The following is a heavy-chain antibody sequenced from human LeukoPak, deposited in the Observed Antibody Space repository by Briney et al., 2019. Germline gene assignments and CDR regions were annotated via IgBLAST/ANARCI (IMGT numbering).Heavy chain of an antibody. J-gene: IGHJ4*02. CDR1: GFTFSSYS. CDR3: ARGVWCSSTSCPYIFDY. V-gene: IGHV3-21*01. Sequence: AGGSLRLSCAASGFTFSSYSMNWVRQAPGKGLEWVSSISSSSSYIYYADSVKGRFTISRDNAKNSLYLQMNSLRAEDTAVYYCARGVWCSSTSCPYIFDYWGQGILVTVSS. D-gene: IGHD2-2*01. CDR2: ISSSSSYI.